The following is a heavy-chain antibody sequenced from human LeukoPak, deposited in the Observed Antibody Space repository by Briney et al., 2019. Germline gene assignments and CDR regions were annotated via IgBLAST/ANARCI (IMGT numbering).Heavy chain of an antibody. CDR1: GFTFDDYA. D-gene: IGHD5-24*01. V-gene: IGHV3-9*01. J-gene: IGHJ4*02. CDR3: AKDIDGYNWRGSDY. Sequence: HPGRSLRLSCAVSGFTFDDYAMHWVRQAPGKGLEWVSGISWNSGNIGYADSVKGRFVISRDFAKNSLHLQMNSLRAEDTALYYCAKDIDGYNWRGSDYWGQGTLVTVSS. CDR2: ISWNSGNI.